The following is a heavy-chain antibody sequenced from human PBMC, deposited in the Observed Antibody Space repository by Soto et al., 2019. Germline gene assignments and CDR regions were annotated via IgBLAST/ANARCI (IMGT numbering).Heavy chain of an antibody. Sequence: ASVKVSCKASGYTFTSYGISWVRQAPGQGLEWMGWISAYNGNTNYAQKLQGRVTMTTDTSTSTAYMELRSLRSDDTVVYYCTRGVTIFGVVIIEADDAFDIWGQGTMVTVSS. D-gene: IGHD3-3*01. V-gene: IGHV1-18*04. J-gene: IGHJ3*02. CDR1: GYTFTSYG. CDR3: TRGVTIFGVVIIEADDAFDI. CDR2: ISAYNGNT.